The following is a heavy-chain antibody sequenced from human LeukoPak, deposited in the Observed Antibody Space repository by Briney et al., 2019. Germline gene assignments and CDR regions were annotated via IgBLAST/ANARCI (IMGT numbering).Heavy chain of an antibody. V-gene: IGHV3-23*01. J-gene: IGHJ4*02. CDR2: ISTSGITT. D-gene: IGHD5-18*01. CDR1: GFTFSSYA. Sequence: PGGSLRLSCAASGFTFSSYAMGWVRQAPGKGLEWVSTISTSGITTYYADSVKGRFTISRDNAKNTLYLQMNSLRAEDTAVYYCADSNFDYWGQGTLVTVSS. CDR3: ADSNFDY.